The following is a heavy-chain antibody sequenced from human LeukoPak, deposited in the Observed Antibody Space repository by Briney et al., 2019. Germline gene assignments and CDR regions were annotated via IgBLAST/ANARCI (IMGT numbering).Heavy chain of an antibody. CDR2: IYADSGNT. Sequence: ASVKVSCKTSGFTFTSYAVIWVRQAPGQGLEWMGWIYADSGNTDYAQNFQGGVTMTTDTPTATAYMELRSLRSDDTAVYYCARGDFSTGRPYYFDFWGQGALVTVSS. V-gene: IGHV1-18*01. J-gene: IGHJ4*02. CDR1: GFTFTSYA. CDR3: ARGDFSTGRPYYFDF. D-gene: IGHD3/OR15-3a*01.